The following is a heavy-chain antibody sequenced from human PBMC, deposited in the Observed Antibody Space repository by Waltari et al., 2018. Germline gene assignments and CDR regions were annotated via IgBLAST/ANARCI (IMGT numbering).Heavy chain of an antibody. D-gene: IGHD3-10*01. V-gene: IGHV1-69*05. CDR2: IIHIFGTA. CDR3: ARDGPYGSGSVYYYGMDV. CDR1: GGTFSSYA. J-gene: IGHJ6*02. Sequence: QVQLVQSGAEVKKPGSSVKVSCKASGGTFSSYAISWVRQAPGQGLEWMGGIIHIFGTANYAQKFQGRVTITTDESTSTAYMELSSLRSEDTAVYYCARDGPYGSGSVYYYGMDVWGQGTTVTVSS.